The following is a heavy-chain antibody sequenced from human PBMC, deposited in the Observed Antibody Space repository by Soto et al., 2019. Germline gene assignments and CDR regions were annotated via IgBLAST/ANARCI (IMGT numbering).Heavy chain of an antibody. CDR1: GFTLSSYS. CDR3: ARDSKTWSGYPIDS. J-gene: IGHJ4*02. Sequence: EVQLVESGGGLVQPGGSLRLSCAASGFTLSSYSMNWVRQAPGKGLEWVSFITSSSTTIYYADSVKGRFTISRDNAKNLLYLQMNSLRDEDTAVYYCARDSKTWSGYPIDSWGQGTLVTVSS. D-gene: IGHD3-3*01. V-gene: IGHV3-48*02. CDR2: ITSSSTTI.